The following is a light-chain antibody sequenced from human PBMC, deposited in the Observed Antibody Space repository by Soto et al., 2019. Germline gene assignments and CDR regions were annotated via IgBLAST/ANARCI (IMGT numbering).Light chain of an antibody. CDR3: QQYYSTPTWT. CDR2: WAS. CDR1: QSVLYSSNNKNY. Sequence: DIVMTQSPDSLAVSLGERATINCESSQSVLYSSNNKNYLAWYQQKPGQPPKLLIYWASTREPGVPDRFSGSGSGTDFTLTISSLQAEDVAVYYCQQYYSTPTWTFGQGTKVEIK. J-gene: IGKJ1*01. V-gene: IGKV4-1*01.